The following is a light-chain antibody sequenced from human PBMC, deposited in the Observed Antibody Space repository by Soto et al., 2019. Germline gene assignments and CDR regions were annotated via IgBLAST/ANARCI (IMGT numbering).Light chain of an antibody. J-gene: IGKJ5*01. Sequence: DIQMTQSPSSLSASVGDRVTITCRASQSITTYLNWYQQKRGKAPKLLFYAASTSKSVVPSRISGGGSGNDFTLTISSVQPEDFATYCCQQSYSTPFTFGQGTRLEIK. CDR1: QSITTY. V-gene: IGKV1-39*01. CDR3: QQSYSTPFT. CDR2: AAS.